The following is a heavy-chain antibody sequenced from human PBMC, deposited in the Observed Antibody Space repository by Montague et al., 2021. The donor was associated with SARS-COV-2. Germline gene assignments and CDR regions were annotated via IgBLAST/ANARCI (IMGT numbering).Heavy chain of an antibody. J-gene: IGHJ3*01. Sequence: SETLSLTCVVSGDSVNTNQWTWVRQPPGKGLEWIGHVFYTGSTKYNPSLESRVTISIDTSKNQFALRLNSVGAADTAIYYCARLIGSGWTDAFDFWGQGTMVPVSS. D-gene: IGHD6-19*01. V-gene: IGHV4-59*02. CDR2: VFYTGST. CDR1: GDSVNTNQ. CDR3: ARLIGSGWTDAFDF.